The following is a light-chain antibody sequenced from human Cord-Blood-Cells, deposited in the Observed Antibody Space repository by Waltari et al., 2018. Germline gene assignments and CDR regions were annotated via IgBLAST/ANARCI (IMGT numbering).Light chain of an antibody. CDR2: DVS. J-gene: IGLJ2*01. CDR1: SSDVGGYNY. Sequence: QSALTQPASVSGSPGQSITISCTGTSSDVGGYNYVSWYQQHPGKAPILMIYDVSNGPAGVSKRFSGSKSGKTASLTISGLQAEDESDYYCSSYTSSSTVVFGGGTKLTVL. CDR3: SSYTSSSTVV. V-gene: IGLV2-14*01.